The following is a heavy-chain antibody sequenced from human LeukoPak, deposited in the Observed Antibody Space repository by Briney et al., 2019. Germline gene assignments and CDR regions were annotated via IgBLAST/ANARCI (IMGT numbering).Heavy chain of an antibody. V-gene: IGHV1-69*06. J-gene: IGHJ4*02. D-gene: IGHD1-20*01. Sequence: GASVKVSCKASGGTFSSYAISWVRQAPGRGLEWMGGIIPIFGTANYAQKFQGRVTITADKSTSTAYMGLSSLRSEDTAVYYCAREGLGITGTTGLGYWGQGTLVTVSS. CDR1: GGTFSSYA. CDR3: AREGLGITGTTGLGY. CDR2: IIPIFGTA.